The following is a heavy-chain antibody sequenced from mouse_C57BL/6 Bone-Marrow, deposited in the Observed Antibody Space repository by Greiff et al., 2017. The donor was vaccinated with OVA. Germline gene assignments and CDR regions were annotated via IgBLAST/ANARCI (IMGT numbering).Heavy chain of an antibody. CDR3: ARDPYGDWYVDV. Sequence: QVQLQQPGAELVKPGASVKLSCKASGYTFTSYWMQWVKQRPGQGLEWIGEIDPSDSYTNYNQKFKGKATLTVDTSSSTAYMQLSSLTSEDSAVYYCARDPYGDWYVDVWGTGTTVTVSS. J-gene: IGHJ1*03. V-gene: IGHV1-50*01. CDR2: IDPSDSYT. D-gene: IGHD1-1*01. CDR1: GYTFTSYW.